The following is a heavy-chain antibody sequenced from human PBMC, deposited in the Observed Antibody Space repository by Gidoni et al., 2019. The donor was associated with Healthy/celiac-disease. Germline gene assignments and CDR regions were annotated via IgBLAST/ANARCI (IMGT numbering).Heavy chain of an antibody. D-gene: IGHD3-3*01. J-gene: IGHJ6*02. CDR1: GYTFTGYY. CDR2: INPNSGGT. CDR3: ARCKRVLEWLPGDYYYYGMDV. V-gene: IGHV1-2*02. Sequence: QVQLVQSGAEVKKPGASVKVSCKASGYTFTGYYMHWVRQAPGQGLEWMGWINPNSGGTNYAQKFQGRVTMTRDTSISTAYMELSRLKSDDTAVYYCARCKRVLEWLPGDYYYYGMDVWGQGTTVTVSS.